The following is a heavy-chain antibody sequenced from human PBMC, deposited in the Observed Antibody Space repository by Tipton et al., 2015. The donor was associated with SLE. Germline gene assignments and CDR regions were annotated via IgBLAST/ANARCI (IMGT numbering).Heavy chain of an antibody. CDR1: GGSISSYY. J-gene: IGHJ1*01. CDR2: IYTSGST. Sequence: TLSLTCTVSGGSISSYYWSWIRQPAGTGLDLIVRIYTSGSTNYNPSLKSRVPMSVDTSKNQFSLKLSSVTAADTAVYYCARGLGSGWYDEYFQHWGPGTLVTVSS. V-gene: IGHV4-4*07. D-gene: IGHD6-19*01. CDR3: ARGLGSGWYDEYFQH.